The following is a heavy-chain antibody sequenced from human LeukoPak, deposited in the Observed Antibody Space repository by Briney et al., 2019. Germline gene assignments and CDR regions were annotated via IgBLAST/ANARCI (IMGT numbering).Heavy chain of an antibody. Sequence: SETLSLTCTVSGGSISSYYWSWIRQPPGKGLEWIGYIYYSGSTNYNPSLKSRVTISIDTSKNQFSLKLSSVTAADTAVYYCARDTIVVVTATYLYGMDVWGQGTTVTVSS. J-gene: IGHJ6*02. CDR1: GGSISSYY. D-gene: IGHD2-21*02. CDR3: ARDTIVVVTATYLYGMDV. CDR2: IYYSGST. V-gene: IGHV4-59*12.